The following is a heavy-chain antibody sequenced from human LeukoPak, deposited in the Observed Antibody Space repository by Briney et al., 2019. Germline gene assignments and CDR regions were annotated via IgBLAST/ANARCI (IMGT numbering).Heavy chain of an antibody. V-gene: IGHV3-21*01. D-gene: IGHD2-2*02. CDR3: ARERCSSTSCYIGYYYMDV. CDR1: GFTFSSYS. Sequence: GGSLRLSCAASGFTFSSYSMNWVRQAPGKGLEWVSSISSNSSYIYYADSVKGRFTISRDNAKNSLYLQMNSLRAEDTAVCYCARERCSSTSCYIGYYYMDVWGKGTTVTVSS. CDR2: ISSNSSYI. J-gene: IGHJ6*03.